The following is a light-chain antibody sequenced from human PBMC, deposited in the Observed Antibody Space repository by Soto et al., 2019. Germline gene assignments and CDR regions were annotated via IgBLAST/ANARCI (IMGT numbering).Light chain of an antibody. CDR2: AAS. V-gene: IGKV3-11*01. Sequence: EIVLTQSPATLSLSPGERATLSCRASQSVSSYLAWYQQKPGQAPRLLIYAASNRANGIPARFSGSGSGTDFTLTISSLEPEDFAVYYCQQRSNWPPFTFGPGTKVDIK. CDR3: QQRSNWPPFT. CDR1: QSVSSY. J-gene: IGKJ3*01.